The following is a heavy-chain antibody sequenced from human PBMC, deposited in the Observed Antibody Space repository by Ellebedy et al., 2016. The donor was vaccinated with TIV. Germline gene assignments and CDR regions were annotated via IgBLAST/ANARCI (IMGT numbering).Heavy chain of an antibody. D-gene: IGHD1-1*01. CDR2: IPASGTGI. Sequence: PGGSLRLSCAGSGFTFSDYFMSRVRQAPGKGLEWISYIPASGTGIYYADSVKGRFTVARENANKSLHLQMNNLRGDDTAVYYCGRAREPGPFAYYYYGMDVWGQGTTVTVSS. CDR3: GRAREPGPFAYYYYGMDV. CDR1: GFTFSDYF. V-gene: IGHV3-11*01. J-gene: IGHJ6*02.